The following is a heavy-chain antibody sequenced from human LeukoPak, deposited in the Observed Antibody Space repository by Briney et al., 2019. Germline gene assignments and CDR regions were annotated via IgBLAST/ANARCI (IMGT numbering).Heavy chain of an antibody. CDR3: ALYLGF. J-gene: IGHJ4*02. Sequence: GGSLRLSCAASGFTFSNYAMSWVRQAPGKGLDWVGRIKSKTDGGTTEYAAPVKGRFTISRDDSRNTLYLQMNSLTTEDTAVYYCALYLGFWGQGALVTVSS. CDR1: GFTFSNYA. V-gene: IGHV3-15*01. CDR2: IKSKTDGGTT.